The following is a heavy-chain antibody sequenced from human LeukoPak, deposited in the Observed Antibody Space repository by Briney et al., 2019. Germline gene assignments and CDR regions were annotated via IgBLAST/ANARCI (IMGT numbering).Heavy chain of an antibody. CDR1: GFTFSNAW. D-gene: IGHD4-17*01. CDR3: TTDSYRLHDYGDFSNDY. CDR2: IKSKTDGGTT. Sequence: AGGSLRLSCAASGFTFSNAWMSWVRQAPGKGLEWVGRIKSKTDGGTTDYAAPVKGRFTISRDDSKNTLYLQMNSLKTEDTAVYYCTTDSYRLHDYGDFSNDYWGQGTLVTVSS. J-gene: IGHJ4*02. V-gene: IGHV3-15*01.